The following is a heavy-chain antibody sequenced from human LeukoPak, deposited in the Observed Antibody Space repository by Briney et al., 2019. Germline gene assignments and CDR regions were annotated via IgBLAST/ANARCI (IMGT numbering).Heavy chain of an antibody. J-gene: IGHJ5*02. CDR2: ISGSGGST. CDR3: AIGSTSPWNWFDP. CDR1: GFTFSSYA. V-gene: IGHV3-23*01. D-gene: IGHD2-2*01. Sequence: PGGSLRLSCLASGFTFSSYAMSWVRQAPGKGLEWVSAISGSGGSTYYADSVKGRFTISRDNSKNTLYLQMNSLRAEDTAVYYCAIGSTSPWNWFDPWGQGTLVTVSS.